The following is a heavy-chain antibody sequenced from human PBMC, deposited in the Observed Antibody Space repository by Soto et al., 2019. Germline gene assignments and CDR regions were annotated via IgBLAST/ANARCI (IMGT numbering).Heavy chain of an antibody. Sequence: GESLKISCKGSGYNFATSWIGWVRQTPGKGLEWMGFIYPADSDTTYSPSFQGQVTISADKSISTAYLQWSSLKASDTAIYFCARPPKGFLYYMDVWGKGTKVTVSS. J-gene: IGHJ6*03. D-gene: IGHD2-15*01. CDR3: ARPPKGFLYYMDV. V-gene: IGHV5-51*01. CDR1: GYNFATSW. CDR2: IYPADSDT.